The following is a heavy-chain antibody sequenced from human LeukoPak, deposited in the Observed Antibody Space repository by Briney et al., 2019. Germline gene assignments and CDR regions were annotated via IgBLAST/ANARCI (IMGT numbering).Heavy chain of an antibody. CDR3: ARYDSDSGDFDY. J-gene: IGHJ4*02. CDR2: IYYSGST. CDR1: GGSISSSY. D-gene: IGHD3-22*01. Sequence: PSETLSLTCTVSGGSISSSYWSWIRQPPGKGLEWIGYIYYSGSTNYNPSLKSRVIISVDTSKNQFSLKLSSVTAADTAVYYCARYDSDSGDFDYWGQGTLVTVSS. V-gene: IGHV4-59*01.